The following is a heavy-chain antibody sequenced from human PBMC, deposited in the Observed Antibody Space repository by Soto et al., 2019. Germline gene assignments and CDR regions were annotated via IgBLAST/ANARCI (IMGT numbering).Heavy chain of an antibody. CDR2: ISSSSSYI. CDR1: GFTFISYS. J-gene: IGHJ6*03. D-gene: IGHD2-15*01. CDR3: ARAYCSGGSCYLSYYMDV. Sequence: GGALRLSCAASGFTFISYSMNWVRQAPWKGLEWVSSISSSSSYIYYADSVKGRFTISRDNAKNSLYLQMNSLRAEDTAVYYCARAYCSGGSCYLSYYMDVWGKGTTVTVSS. V-gene: IGHV3-21*01.